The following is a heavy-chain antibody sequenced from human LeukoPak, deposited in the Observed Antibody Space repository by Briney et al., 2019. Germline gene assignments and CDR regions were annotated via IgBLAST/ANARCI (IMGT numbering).Heavy chain of an antibody. Sequence: GGSLRLSCAASGFSFTNHGMHWVRQAPGKGLEWVSLIGASGESTYYADSVKGRFTISRDNPKNTLSLQMNSLRVEDTAMYFCAKDIQLSTWGLGTMVTVSS. V-gene: IGHV3-23*01. CDR2: IGASGEST. CDR1: GFSFTNHG. J-gene: IGHJ3*01. D-gene: IGHD5-24*01. CDR3: AKDIQLST.